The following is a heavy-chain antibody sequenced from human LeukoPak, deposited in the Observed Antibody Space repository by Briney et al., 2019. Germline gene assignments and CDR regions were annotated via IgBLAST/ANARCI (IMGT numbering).Heavy chain of an antibody. Sequence: ASVKVSCKASGYTFTSYYMHWVRQAPGQGLEWMGIINPSGGSTSYAQKFQGRVTMTRDMSTSTVYMELSSLRDEDTAVYYCAIMHGYYDGSGYWVQWGQGTLVTVSS. CDR1: GYTFTSYY. CDR3: AIMHGYYDGSGYWVQ. J-gene: IGHJ4*02. CDR2: INPSGGST. D-gene: IGHD3-22*01. V-gene: IGHV1-46*01.